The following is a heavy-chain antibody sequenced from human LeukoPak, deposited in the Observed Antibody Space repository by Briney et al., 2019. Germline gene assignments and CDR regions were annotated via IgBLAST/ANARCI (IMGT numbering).Heavy chain of an antibody. CDR2: INRNGGST. CDR1: GFTFDDYG. Sequence: TGGSLRVSCAASGFTFDDYGMSWVRQAPGKGLEWVSGINRNGGSTGYADSVKGRFTISRDNAKNSLYLQMNSLRAEDTAVYYCARVHLNDNGDYSNWFDPWGQGTLVTVSS. CDR3: ARVHLNDNGDYSNWFDP. V-gene: IGHV3-20*04. J-gene: IGHJ5*02. D-gene: IGHD4-17*01.